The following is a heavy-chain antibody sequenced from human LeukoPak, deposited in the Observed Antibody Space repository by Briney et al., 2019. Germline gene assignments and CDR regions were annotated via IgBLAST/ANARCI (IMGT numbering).Heavy chain of an antibody. Sequence: PSQTLSLTCTVSGGSISSGSYYWSWIRQPAGKGLEVIVRICATRSTNNHTSIKSRITISVATSNNQFSLKLSPVTAADTAVYYSARDYSPDYISYYYYYMDVWGKGTTVTVSS. J-gene: IGHJ6*03. D-gene: IGHD4-11*01. V-gene: IGHV4-61*02. CDR1: GGSISSGSYY. CDR3: ARDYSPDYISYYYYYMDV. CDR2: ICATRST.